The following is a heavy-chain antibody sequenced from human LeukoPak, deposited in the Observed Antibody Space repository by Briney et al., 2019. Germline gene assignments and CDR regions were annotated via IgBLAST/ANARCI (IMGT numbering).Heavy chain of an antibody. Sequence: GGSLRLSCAASGFTFSSYAMSWVRQAPGKGLEWVSYISSSGTTIYYADSVKGRFTISRDNAKNSLYLQMNSLRAEDTAVYYCARRTVTRDWYFDLWGRGTLVTVSS. CDR3: ARRTVTRDWYFDL. D-gene: IGHD4-17*01. CDR1: GFTFSSYA. CDR2: ISSSGTTI. J-gene: IGHJ2*01. V-gene: IGHV3-48*04.